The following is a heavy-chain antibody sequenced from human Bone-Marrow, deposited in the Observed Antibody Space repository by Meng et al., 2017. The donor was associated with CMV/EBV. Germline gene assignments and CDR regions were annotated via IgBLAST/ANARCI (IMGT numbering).Heavy chain of an antibody. CDR1: GFTFSSYW. V-gene: IGHV3-15*01. CDR3: TTERSAAEYNWFDP. CDR2: IKSKTDGGTT. J-gene: IGHJ5*02. D-gene: IGHD6-13*01. Sequence: GESLKISCAASGFTFSSYWMSWVRQAPGKGLEWVGRIKSKTDGGTTDYAAPVKGRFTISRDDSKNTLYLQMNSLKTEDTAVYYCTTERSAAEYNWFDPWGQGTLVTVSS.